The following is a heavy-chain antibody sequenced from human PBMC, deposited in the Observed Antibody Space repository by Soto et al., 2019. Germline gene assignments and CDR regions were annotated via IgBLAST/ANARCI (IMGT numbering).Heavy chain of an antibody. J-gene: IGHJ4*02. CDR3: ASGTTVGFPFDY. CDR1: GFTFSNYA. Sequence: QVQLVQSGTEVKKPGASVKVSCKASGFTFSNYAISWVRQAPGQGLEWMGWISPYNGNTNYAQRLQGRVTMTTDTXXXXXXXXXXSLRSDDTAVYYCASGTTVGFPFDYWGQGTLVTVSS. CDR2: ISPYNGNT. V-gene: IGHV1-18*01. D-gene: IGHD4-17*01.